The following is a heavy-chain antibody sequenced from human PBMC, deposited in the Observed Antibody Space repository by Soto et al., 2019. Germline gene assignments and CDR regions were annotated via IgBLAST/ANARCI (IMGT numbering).Heavy chain of an antibody. CDR1: GGSISSYY. CDR3: ARGTYCSSTSCYDFLFFDF. Sequence: SETLSLTCSVSGGSISSYYWSWIRQPPGKGLEWIGYIYYSGSTNYNPSLRSRVTTSVDTSKNQFSLKLSSVTAADTAVYYCARGTYCSSTSCYDFLFFDFWGQGALVTVSS. D-gene: IGHD2-2*01. V-gene: IGHV4-59*01. J-gene: IGHJ4*02. CDR2: IYYSGST.